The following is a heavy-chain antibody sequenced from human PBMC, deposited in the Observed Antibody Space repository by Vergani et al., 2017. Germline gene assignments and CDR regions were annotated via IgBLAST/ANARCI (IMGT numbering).Heavy chain of an antibody. CDR2: LTVGGGST. CDR1: GFTFSTYA. D-gene: IGHD3-16*01. V-gene: IGHV3-23*01. Sequence: EVQLLESGGSLKQPGGSVRLSCAASGFTFSTYAMHWVRQAPGKGLEWVSALTVGGGSTYYADSFKGRFIISRDNSRDTLYLQMNSLRPEDAATYYCVKDTGGNDNFFDSWGQGTLVTVSS. CDR3: VKDTGGNDNFFDS. J-gene: IGHJ4*02.